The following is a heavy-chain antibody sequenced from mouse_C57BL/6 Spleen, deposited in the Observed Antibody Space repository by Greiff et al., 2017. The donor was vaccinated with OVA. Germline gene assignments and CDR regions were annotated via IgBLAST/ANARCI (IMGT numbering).Heavy chain of an antibody. J-gene: IGHJ4*01. V-gene: IGHV1-77*01. CDR2: IGPGSGST. CDR1: GYTFTDYY. D-gene: IGHD1-1*01. CDR3: ARRATVVPHYYAMDY. Sequence: VQVVESGAELVKPGASVKISCKASGYTFTDYYINWVKQRPGQGLEWIGKIGPGSGSTYYNEKFKGKATLTADKSSSTAYRQLSSLTSEDSAVYFCARRATVVPHYYAMDYWGQGTSVTVSS.